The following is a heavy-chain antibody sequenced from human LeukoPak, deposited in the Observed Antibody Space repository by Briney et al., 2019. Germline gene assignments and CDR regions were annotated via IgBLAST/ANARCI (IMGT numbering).Heavy chain of an antibody. CDR1: GYTFTSYG. CDR3: ARPVLLWFSDY. V-gene: IGHV1-18*03. D-gene: IGHD3-10*01. CDR2: ISAYNGNT. J-gene: IGHJ4*02. Sequence: GASVKVSCKASGYTFTSYGISWVRQAPGQGLEWMGWISAYNGNTGYAQKFQGRVTMTRDTSTSTAYMELSSQRSEDIDVYYCARPVLLWFSDYWGQGTLVTVSS.